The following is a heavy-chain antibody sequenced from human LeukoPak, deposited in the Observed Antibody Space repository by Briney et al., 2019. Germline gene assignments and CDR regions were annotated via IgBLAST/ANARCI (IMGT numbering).Heavy chain of an antibody. CDR1: GYTFTVYY. CDR3: ARDVGDYRGYRCFDI. V-gene: IGHV1-2*02. D-gene: IGHD4-17*01. CDR2: INPNSGGT. Sequence: ASVRVSCKTSGYTFTVYYMHWVRQAPGQGLEWVGWINPNSGGTNYAQKFQGRVTMTRDTSISTAYMELSRLRSDDTAVYFCARDVGDYRGYRCFDIWGRGTLVTVSS. J-gene: IGHJ2*01.